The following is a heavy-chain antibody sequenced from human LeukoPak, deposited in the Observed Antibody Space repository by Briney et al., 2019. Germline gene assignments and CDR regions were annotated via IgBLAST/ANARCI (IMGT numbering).Heavy chain of an antibody. V-gene: IGHV4-30-4*01. Sequence: SETLSLTCTVSGGSISSGDYYWSWIRQPPGKGLEWIGYIYYSGSTYYNPSLKSRITISVDTSKNQFSLKLSSVTAADTAVYYCARRYGSGSSLDYWGQGTLVTVSS. CDR2: IYYSGST. CDR3: ARRYGSGSSLDY. J-gene: IGHJ4*02. D-gene: IGHD3-10*01. CDR1: GGSISSGDYY.